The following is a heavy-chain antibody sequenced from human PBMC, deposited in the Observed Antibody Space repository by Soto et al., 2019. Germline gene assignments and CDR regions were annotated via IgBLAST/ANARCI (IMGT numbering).Heavy chain of an antibody. D-gene: IGHD2-2*01. CDR1: GFTFSSYW. CDR3: ARVDIVVVPAASYYYYGMDV. V-gene: IGHV3-7*03. Sequence: PGGSLRLSCAASGFTFSSYWMSWVRQAPGKGLEWVANIKQDGSEKYYVDSVKGRFTISRDNAKNSLYLQMNSLGAEDTAVYYCARVDIVVVPAASYYYYGMDVWGQGTTVTVSS. J-gene: IGHJ6*02. CDR2: IKQDGSEK.